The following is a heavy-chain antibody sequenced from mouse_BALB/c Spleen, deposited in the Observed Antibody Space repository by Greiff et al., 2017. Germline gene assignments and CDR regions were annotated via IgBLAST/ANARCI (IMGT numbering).Heavy chain of an antibody. CDR3: ARAGLMDY. J-gene: IGHJ4*01. Sequence: DVQLQESGGGLVQPGGSRKLSCAASGFTFSSFGMHWVRQAPEKGLEWVAYISSGSSTIYYADTVKGRFTISRDNPKNTLFLQMTSLRSEDTAMYYCARAGLMDYWGQGTSVTVSS. CDR2: ISSGSSTI. V-gene: IGHV5-17*02. CDR1: GFTFSSFG.